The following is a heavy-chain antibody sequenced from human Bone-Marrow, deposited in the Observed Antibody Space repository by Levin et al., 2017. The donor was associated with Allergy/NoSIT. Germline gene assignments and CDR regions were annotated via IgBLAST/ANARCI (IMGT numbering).Heavy chain of an antibody. Sequence: ASVKVSCKASGYTFINYGITWVRQAPGQGLEWMGWNNIASDDINYVQKFQGRVNMRRDTSTSTAFLEMWGLPSDDPAVYYCARVALAMGGTEFDFWGQGTLVSVSS. V-gene: IGHV1-18*01. CDR2: NNIASDDI. D-gene: IGHD1-14*01. J-gene: IGHJ4*02. CDR3: ARVALAMGGTEFDF. CDR1: GYTFINYG.